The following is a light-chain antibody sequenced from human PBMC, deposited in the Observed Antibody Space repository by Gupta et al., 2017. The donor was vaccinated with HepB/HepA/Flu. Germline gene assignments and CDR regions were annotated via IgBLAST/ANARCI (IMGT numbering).Light chain of an antibody. J-gene: IGLJ3*02. CDR1: SSDVGGYNY. V-gene: IGLV2-11*01. Sequence: QSALTQPRSVSGSPGQSVTISCTGTSSDVGGYNYVSWYQQHPGKAPKVIIYDVTKRPSGVADRFSGSKAGNTASLTITGLQAEDESDYYCCSYAGSHTWVFGGGTKLTVL. CDR3: CSYAGSHTWV. CDR2: DVT.